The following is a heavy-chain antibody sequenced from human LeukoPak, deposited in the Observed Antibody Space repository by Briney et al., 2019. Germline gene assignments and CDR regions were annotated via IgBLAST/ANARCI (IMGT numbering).Heavy chain of an antibody. J-gene: IGHJ6*02. CDR1: GDSVSSSSAA. CDR2: TFYRSKWYY. V-gene: IGHV6-1*01. CDR3: ARDGGSYLNYYAMDV. D-gene: IGHD1-26*01. Sequence: SQTLSLTCAISGDSVSSSSAAWSWIRQSPSRGLEWLGRTFYRSKWYYDYAASVKSRITINPDTSKNQFSLHLKSVTPEDTAVYYCARDGGSYLNYYAMDVWGLGTTVTVSS.